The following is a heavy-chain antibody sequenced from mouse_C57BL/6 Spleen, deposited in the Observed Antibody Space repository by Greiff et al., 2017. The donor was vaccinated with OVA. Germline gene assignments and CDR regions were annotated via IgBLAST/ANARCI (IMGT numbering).Heavy chain of an antibody. D-gene: IGHD3-2*02. J-gene: IGHJ3*01. CDR1: GFNFKDYY. Sequence: VQLQQSGAELVKPGASVKLSCTASGFNFKDYYMHWVKQRTEQGLEWVGRIDPEDGETKYAQKFQGRATITADTSSNTAYLQLSSLTSEDTAVYCCAGDSSGDGADWGQGTLVTVSA. V-gene: IGHV14-2*01. CDR2: IDPEDGET. CDR3: AGDSSGDGAD.